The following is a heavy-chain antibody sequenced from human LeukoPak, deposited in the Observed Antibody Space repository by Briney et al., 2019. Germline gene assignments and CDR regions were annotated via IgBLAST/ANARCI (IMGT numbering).Heavy chain of an antibody. D-gene: IGHD3-10*01. CDR1: GFTFSDYY. J-gene: IGHJ6*03. CDR3: ARDQSYYGSGSPMNA. V-gene: IGHV3-11*04. Sequence: GGSLRLSCAASGFTFSDYYMSWIRQAPGKGLEWVSYISNSGSTIYYANSVKGRFTISGDNAKNSLYLQMNSLRAEDTAVYYCARDQSYYGSGSPMNAWGKGTTVTVSS. CDR2: ISNSGSTI.